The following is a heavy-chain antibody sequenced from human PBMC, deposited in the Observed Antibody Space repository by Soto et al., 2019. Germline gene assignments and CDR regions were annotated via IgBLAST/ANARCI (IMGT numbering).Heavy chain of an antibody. V-gene: IGHV1-58*02. D-gene: IGHD1-1*01. Sequence: ASVKVSCKTSGFTFANSAIQWVRQARGQRLEWMGWIVVGSGNTNYAQKFQGRVTMTRDTSTSTVYMELSSLRSEDTAVYYCARDLLFNSLERRVVYFDYWGQGTLVTVSS. J-gene: IGHJ4*02. CDR3: ARDLLFNSLERRVVYFDY. CDR2: IVVGSGNT. CDR1: GFTFANSA.